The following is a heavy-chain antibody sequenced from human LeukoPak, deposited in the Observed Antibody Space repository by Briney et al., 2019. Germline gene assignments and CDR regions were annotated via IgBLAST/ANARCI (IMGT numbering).Heavy chain of an antibody. V-gene: IGHV4-39*07. J-gene: IGHJ4*02. CDR1: GGSITGANYY. CDR3: ARVPEYCSSTSCRRHFDY. CDR2: ISYSGST. Sequence: SETLSLTCTVSGGSITGANYYWGWIRQPPGKGLEWIGSISYSGSTYYNPSLKSRVTISVDRSKNQFSLKLSSVTAADTAVYYCARVPEYCSSTSCRRHFDYWGQGTLVTVSS. D-gene: IGHD2-2*01.